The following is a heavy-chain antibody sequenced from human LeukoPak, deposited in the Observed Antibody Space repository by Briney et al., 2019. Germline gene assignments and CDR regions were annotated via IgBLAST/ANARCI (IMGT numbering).Heavy chain of an antibody. CDR2: ISSSSSYI. D-gene: IGHD1-26*01. Sequence: GGSLRLSCTASGFTFTNAWMGWVRQAPGKGLEWVSSISSSSSYIYYADSVKGRFTISRDNAKNSLYLQMNSLRAEDTAVYYCAKSGSSSHWGQGTLVTVSS. J-gene: IGHJ4*02. CDR1: GFTFTNAW. V-gene: IGHV3-21*01. CDR3: AKSGSSSH.